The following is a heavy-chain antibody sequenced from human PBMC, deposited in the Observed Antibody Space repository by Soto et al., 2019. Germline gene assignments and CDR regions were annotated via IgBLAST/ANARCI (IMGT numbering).Heavy chain of an antibody. CDR2: IYHSGST. V-gene: IGHV4-59*12. Sequence: SETLSLTCTVSGGSISSYYWSWIRQPPGKGLEWIGYIYHSGSTYYNPSLKSRVTISVDRSKNQFSLKLSSVTAADTAVYYCARAPGSRYGDYGPYYFDYWGQGTLVTVSS. D-gene: IGHD4-17*01. CDR1: GGSISSYY. CDR3: ARAPGSRYGDYGPYYFDY. J-gene: IGHJ4*02.